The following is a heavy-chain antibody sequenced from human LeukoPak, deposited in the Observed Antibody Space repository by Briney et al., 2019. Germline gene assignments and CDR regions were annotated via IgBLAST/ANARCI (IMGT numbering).Heavy chain of an antibody. CDR3: ARGKTYGSGSYGFFDY. CDR1: GYTFTSYG. CDR2: ISAYNGNT. V-gene: IGHV1-18*01. D-gene: IGHD3-10*01. J-gene: IGHJ4*02. Sequence: ASVTDSCKASGYTFTSYGISWVRQAPGQGLEWMGWISAYNGNTNYAQKLQGRVTMTTDTSTSTAYMELRSLRSDDTAVYYCARGKTYGSGSYGFFDYWGQGTLVTVAS.